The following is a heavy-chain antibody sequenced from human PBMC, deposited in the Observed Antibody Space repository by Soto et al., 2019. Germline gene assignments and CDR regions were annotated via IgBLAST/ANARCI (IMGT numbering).Heavy chain of an antibody. Sequence: EVQLLESGGGLVQPGGSLTLSCAASGFTFSAFALSWVRQAPGEGLEWVSGIVGSGGRTYYADSVKGRFTISRDNSKNTVYLQMSSLRAEDTAMYYCAKDPAGMYSSGWSQSFDFWGQGIQVTVSS. V-gene: IGHV3-23*01. J-gene: IGHJ4*02. D-gene: IGHD6-19*01. CDR2: IVGSGGRT. CDR1: GFTFSAFA. CDR3: AKDPAGMYSSGWSQSFDF.